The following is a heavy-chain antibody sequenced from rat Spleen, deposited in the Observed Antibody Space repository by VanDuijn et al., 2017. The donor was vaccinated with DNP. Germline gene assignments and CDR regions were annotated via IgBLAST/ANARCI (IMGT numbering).Heavy chain of an antibody. CDR2: ISNSVVDT. D-gene: IGHD1-11*01. CDR1: GFTFSDYN. Sequence: EVQLVESGGGLVQPGRSLKLSCAASGFTFSDYNMAWVRQAPTKGLEWVASISNSVVDTYYRDSVKGRFTISRDNAKYTLYLQMNSLRSEDTATYYCARDNYGGYYWGHGVMVTVSS. J-gene: IGHJ2*01. CDR3: ARDNYGGYY. V-gene: IGHV5-25*01.